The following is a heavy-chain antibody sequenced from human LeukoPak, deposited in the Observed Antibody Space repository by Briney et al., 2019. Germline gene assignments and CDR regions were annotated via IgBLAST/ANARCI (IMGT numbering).Heavy chain of an antibody. V-gene: IGHV1-2*02. J-gene: IGHJ5*02. Sequence: ASVKVSCKASAYTFSGYYIHWVRQAPGQGLEWMGWINFNSGGKIFAGKFQDRVTMARDTSISTAYMELSRLRSDDTAVYYCARGPSRDYGSGSSWFDPWGQGTLVTVSS. CDR1: AYTFSGYY. CDR2: INFNSGGK. CDR3: ARGPSRDYGSGSSWFDP. D-gene: IGHD3-10*01.